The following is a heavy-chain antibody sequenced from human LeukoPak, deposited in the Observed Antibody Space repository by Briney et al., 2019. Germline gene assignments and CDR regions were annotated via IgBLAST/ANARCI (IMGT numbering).Heavy chain of an antibody. Sequence: ASVKVSCKASGYTFTSYGISWVRQAPGQGLEWMGWISAYNGNTNYAQNFQDRVTMTTDTSTSTAYMELRSLRSDDTAVYYCARVLPSYYYGSGSPLDYWGQGTLVTVSS. CDR3: ARVLPSYYYGSGSPLDY. V-gene: IGHV1-18*01. CDR2: ISAYNGNT. D-gene: IGHD3-10*01. CDR1: GYTFTSYG. J-gene: IGHJ4*02.